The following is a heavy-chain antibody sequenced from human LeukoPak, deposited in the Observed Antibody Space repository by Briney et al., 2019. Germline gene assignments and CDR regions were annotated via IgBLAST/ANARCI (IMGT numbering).Heavy chain of an antibody. CDR1: GGSISSYY. CDR2: IYYSGSA. CDR3: ARGLGGIAARGSSYFDY. V-gene: IGHV4-59*01. J-gene: IGHJ4*02. Sequence: SETLSLTCTVSGGSISSYYWSWIRQPPGKGLEWIGYIYYSGSASYNPSLKSRVTISLDTSKNQVSLKLSSVTAADTAVYYCARGLGGIAARGSSYFDYWGQGTLVTVSS. D-gene: IGHD6-6*01.